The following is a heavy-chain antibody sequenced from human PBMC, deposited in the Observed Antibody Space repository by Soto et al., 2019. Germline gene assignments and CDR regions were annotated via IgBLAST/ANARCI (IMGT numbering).Heavy chain of an antibody. D-gene: IGHD3-22*01. Sequence: QVQLVQSGAEVKKPGSSVKVSCKASGGTFSSYAISWVRQAPGQGLEWMGGIIPIFGTANYAQKFQGRVTITADKSTSTAYMELSSLRSEDTAVYYCARHRAWAQRYYDSSGYYYWYFDLWGRGTLVTVSS. V-gene: IGHV1-69*06. CDR2: IIPIFGTA. CDR3: ARHRAWAQRYYDSSGYYYWYFDL. CDR1: GGTFSSYA. J-gene: IGHJ2*01.